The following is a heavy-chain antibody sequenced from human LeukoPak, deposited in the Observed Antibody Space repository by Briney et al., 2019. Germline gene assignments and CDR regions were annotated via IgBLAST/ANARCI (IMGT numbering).Heavy chain of an antibody. CDR2: ITSSSSYI. D-gene: IGHD3-10*01. CDR1: GFTFSSYN. Sequence: GGSLRLSCAASGFTFSSYNMNWVRQAPGKGLEWVSSITSSSSYIYYADSVKGRFTISRDNAKNSLYLQMNSLRAEDTAVYYCARGPMLRGVIIRRSKSGYFDYWGQGTLVTVSS. J-gene: IGHJ4*02. CDR3: ARGPMLRGVIIRRSKSGYFDY. V-gene: IGHV3-21*01.